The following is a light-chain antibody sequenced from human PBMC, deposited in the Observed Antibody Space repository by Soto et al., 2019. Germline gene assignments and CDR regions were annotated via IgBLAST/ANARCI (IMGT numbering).Light chain of an antibody. CDR1: SGDVGGYNY. V-gene: IGLV2-8*01. CDR2: EVS. J-gene: IGLJ1*01. Sequence: QSALTQPPSASGSPGQSVTISCTGTSGDVGGYNYVSWYQQHPGKAPKLMISEVSKRPSGVPDRFSGSKSGNTASLTVSGLQAEDEADYYCRSYTGRANFYVLGTGAKVTVL. CDR3: RSYTGRANFYV.